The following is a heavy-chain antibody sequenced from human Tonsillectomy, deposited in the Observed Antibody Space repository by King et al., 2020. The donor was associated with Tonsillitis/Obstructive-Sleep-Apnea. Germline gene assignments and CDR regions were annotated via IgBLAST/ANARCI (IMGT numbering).Heavy chain of an antibody. CDR2: ISSSGSTI. D-gene: IGHD4-11*01. Sequence: QLVQSGGGLAQPGGSLRLSCAASGFTFSSYEMNSVRQAPGKGLEWVSYISSSGSTIYYADSVKGRFTISRDNAKNSLYLQMNSLRAEDTAVYYCARVGAPSYSNSPHYYFDYWGQGTLVTVSS. CDR3: ARVGAPSYSNSPHYYFDY. CDR1: GFTFSSYE. V-gene: IGHV3-48*03. J-gene: IGHJ4*02.